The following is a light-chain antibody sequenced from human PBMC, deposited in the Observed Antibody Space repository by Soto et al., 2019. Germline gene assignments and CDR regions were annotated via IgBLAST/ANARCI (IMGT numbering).Light chain of an antibody. Sequence: DIQMTHSPSSLRGSIGDRVTITCQASQDISNFLNWYQQKPGKAPNLLIYDGSTLATGAPSRFSGGGFGTDFTLTISSLQPEDFAAYSCQQNYSDTWTFGQGTKV. CDR1: QDISNF. V-gene: IGKV1-39*01. CDR3: QQNYSDTWT. CDR2: DGS. J-gene: IGKJ1*01.